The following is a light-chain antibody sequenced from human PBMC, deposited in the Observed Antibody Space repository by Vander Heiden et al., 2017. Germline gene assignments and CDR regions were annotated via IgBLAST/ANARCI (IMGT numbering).Light chain of an antibody. CDR1: QSVSDK. J-gene: IGKJ1*01. CDR3: QQYNKWPPM. CDR2: GAS. Sequence: IVMSQSQATLPVSPGERATLSCRASQSVSDKLAWYQQKPGQAPRLLIYGASTRATGIPARFSGSGSGTEFTLTISSLQSEDFAVYYCQQYNKWPPMFGQGTKVEIK. V-gene: IGKV3-15*01.